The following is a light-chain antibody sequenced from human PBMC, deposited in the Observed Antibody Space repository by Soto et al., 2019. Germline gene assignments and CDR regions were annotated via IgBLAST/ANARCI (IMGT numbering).Light chain of an antibody. V-gene: IGKV2D-29*01. CDR2: EVS. CDR3: MQTVQLPGT. J-gene: IGKJ1*01. CDR1: QSLLYSDGKTY. Sequence: DLVMTQTPLSLSVTPGQPASISCKSSQSLLYSDGKTYLSWYLQKPGQPPQLLIYEVSNRFSGEADRFSGKGSRADFTLRISRVEAEYVGVYYCMQTVQLPGTFDQGTVVEIK.